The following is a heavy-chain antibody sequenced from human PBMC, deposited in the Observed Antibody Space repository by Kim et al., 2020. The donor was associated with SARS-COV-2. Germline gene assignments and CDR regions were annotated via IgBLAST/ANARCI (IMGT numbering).Heavy chain of an antibody. V-gene: IGHV3-23*01. Sequence: GGSLRLSCAASGFTFSSYAMSWVRQAPGKGLEWVSAISGSGGSTYYADSVKGRFTISRDNSKNTLYLQMNSLRAEDTAVYYCANAGRITIVRGASFHPWGQGTLVTVSS. CDR2: ISGSGGST. CDR1: GFTFSSYA. CDR3: ANAGRITIVRGASFHP. D-gene: IGHD3-10*01. J-gene: IGHJ5*02.